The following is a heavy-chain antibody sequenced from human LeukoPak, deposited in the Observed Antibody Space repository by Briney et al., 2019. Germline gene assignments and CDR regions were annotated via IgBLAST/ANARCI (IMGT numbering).Heavy chain of an antibody. CDR3: ATDVEFFDY. V-gene: IGHV1-8*01. CDR1: GYTFTSYD. Sequence: ASVKVSCKTSGYTFTSYDLNWVRQATGQGLEWMGWVNPNSGNTGYAQKFQGRVTMTEDTSTDTAYMELSSLRSEDTAVYYCATDVEFFDYWGQGTLVTVSS. J-gene: IGHJ4*02. CDR2: VNPNSGNT.